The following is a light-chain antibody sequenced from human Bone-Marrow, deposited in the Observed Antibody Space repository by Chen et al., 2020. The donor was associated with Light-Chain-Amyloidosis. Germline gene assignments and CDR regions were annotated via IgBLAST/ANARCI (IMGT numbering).Light chain of an antibody. CDR1: NIGSTS. V-gene: IGLV3-21*02. J-gene: IGLJ3*02. CDR3: QVWDRSSDRPV. CDR2: DDS. Sequence: VLTQPSSVSVAPGPTATIASGGNNIGSTSVHWSQPTPGQAPLLVVYDDSARPSGIPERLSGSNSGNTATLTISRVEAGDEADYYCQVWDRSSDRPVFGGGTKLTVL.